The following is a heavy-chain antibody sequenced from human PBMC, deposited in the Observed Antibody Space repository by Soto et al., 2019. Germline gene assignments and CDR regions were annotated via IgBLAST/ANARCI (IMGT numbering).Heavy chain of an antibody. J-gene: IGHJ4*02. V-gene: IGHV4-59*12. CDR2: LYNTGST. Sequence: PSETLSLTCTVSGASISRYYWSWIRQSPGKGLEWIGYLYNTGSTNYNPSPKSRVTISVDTSKNQFSLKLSSVTAADTAVYYCARFIDFYYDSSGYYFDYCGQGTLVTVSS. D-gene: IGHD3-22*01. CDR1: GASISRYY. CDR3: ARFIDFYYDSSGYYFDY.